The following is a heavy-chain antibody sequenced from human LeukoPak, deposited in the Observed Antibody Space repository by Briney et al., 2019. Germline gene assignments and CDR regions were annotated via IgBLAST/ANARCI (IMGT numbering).Heavy chain of an antibody. J-gene: IGHJ4*02. D-gene: IGHD2-15*01. CDR3: ARVSGYVIEDNFDY. Sequence: SETLSLTCTVSGGSISSYYWSWIRQPPGKGLEWIGYIYYSGSTNYNPSLKSRVTISVDTSKNQFSLKLRSVTAADTAVYYCARVSGYVIEDNFDYWGQGTLVTVSS. CDR1: GGSISSYY. V-gene: IGHV4-59*01. CDR2: IYYSGST.